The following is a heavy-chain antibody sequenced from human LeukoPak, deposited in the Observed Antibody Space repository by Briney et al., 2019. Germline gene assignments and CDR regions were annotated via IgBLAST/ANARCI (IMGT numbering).Heavy chain of an antibody. CDR2: MDAGNGNT. V-gene: IGHV1-3*01. Sequence: ASVKVTCKASGYIFTDYAIHWLRQAPGQRPEWMGWMDAGNGNTKYSQKFQGRITLIRDTSAATAYMELSSLRHDDLAVYYCARGRGTSGSNRDFYYYYYMDVWGKGTTVTVSS. CDR3: ARGRGTSGSNRDFYYYYYMDV. CDR1: GYIFTDYA. D-gene: IGHD2-15*01. J-gene: IGHJ6*03.